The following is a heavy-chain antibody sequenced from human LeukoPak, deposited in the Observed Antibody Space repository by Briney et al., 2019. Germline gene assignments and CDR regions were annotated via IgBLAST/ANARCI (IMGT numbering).Heavy chain of an antibody. J-gene: IGHJ4*02. CDR3: ASRSSIWSGYQDTLYYFDT. V-gene: IGHV4-59*01. Sequence: SETLSLTCTVSVGSFNSYYWSWMRQPPGKRLVWIGHIYYSGSTNYNPSLKSRVTISVDASKNQFSLKLSSVTAADTAVYYCASRSSIWSGYQDTLYYFDTWGQGTLVTVSS. CDR1: VGSFNSYY. D-gene: IGHD3-3*01. CDR2: IYYSGST.